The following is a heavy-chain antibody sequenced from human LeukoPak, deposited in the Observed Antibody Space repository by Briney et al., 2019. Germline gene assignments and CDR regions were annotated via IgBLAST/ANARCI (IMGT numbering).Heavy chain of an antibody. CDR3: ASSDLRRYFR. CDR1: GVSISSYY. CDR2: IYYSGST. J-gene: IGHJ3*01. V-gene: IGHV4-59*01. D-gene: IGHD3-9*01. Sequence: SETLSLTCTVSGVSISSYYWRWIGQPPGKEREWIGYIYYSGSTNYNPSLKSRVTISVDTSKNQCSLKLSSVSAADTAVYYCASSDLRRYFRWGQGTMVTVSS.